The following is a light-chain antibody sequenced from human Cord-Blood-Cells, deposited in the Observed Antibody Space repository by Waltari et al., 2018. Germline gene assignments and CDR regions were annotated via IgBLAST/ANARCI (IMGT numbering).Light chain of an antibody. CDR3: AAWDDSLNGWV. J-gene: IGLJ3*02. CDR2: SNN. Sequence: QSVLTQPPSASGTPGQRVTISCSGSSSNIGSNTVNWYQQLPGTAPKLLIYSNNPRPSGVPDRFSGSKSGTSASLAISGLQSEDEAVYYCAAWDDSLNGWVFGGGTKLTVL. V-gene: IGLV1-44*01. CDR1: SSNIGSNT.